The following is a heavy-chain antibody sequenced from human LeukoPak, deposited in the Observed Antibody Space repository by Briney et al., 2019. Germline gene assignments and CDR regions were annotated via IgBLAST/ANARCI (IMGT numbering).Heavy chain of an antibody. CDR2: IYHSGST. D-gene: IGHD3-22*01. CDR1: GGSISTSNYY. Sequence: SETLSLTCTVSGGSISTSNYYWGWIRQPPGKGLEWIGSIYHSGSTYYNPSLKSRVTISVDTSKNQFSLKLSSVTAADTAVYYCARDPKGGGYFDPWGQGTLVTVSS. CDR3: ARDPKGGGYFDP. V-gene: IGHV4-39*07. J-gene: IGHJ5*02.